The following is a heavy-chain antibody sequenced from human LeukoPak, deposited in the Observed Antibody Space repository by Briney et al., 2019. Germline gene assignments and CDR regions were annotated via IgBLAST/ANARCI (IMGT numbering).Heavy chain of an antibody. D-gene: IGHD1-26*01. Sequence: GGSLRLSCVASGFTFSSYWMHWVRQAPGKGLVWVSRIKSDGSSTSYADSVKGRFTISRDNAKNTLYLQMNSLRAEDTAVYYCARVGASVGAFDYWGQGTLVTVSS. J-gene: IGHJ4*02. CDR1: GFTFSSYW. V-gene: IGHV3-74*01. CDR3: ARVGASVGAFDY. CDR2: IKSDGSST.